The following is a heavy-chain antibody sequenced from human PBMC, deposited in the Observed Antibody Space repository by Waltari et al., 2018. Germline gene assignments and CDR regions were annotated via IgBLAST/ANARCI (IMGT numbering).Heavy chain of an antibody. CDR2: ISFDGNNK. CDR3: ARGSWSNFVYFDY. V-gene: IGHV3-30*01. J-gene: IGHJ4*02. D-gene: IGHD3-3*01. CDR1: RFTFSAYG. Sequence: QVQLVESGGGVVQPGKSLRLSWAASRFTFSAYGLHWVRQAPGKGLEWVALISFDGNNKYYADSVKGRFTISRDNSKNTLYLQMNSLRPEDTAVYFCARGSWSNFVYFDYCGQGTLVTVSS.